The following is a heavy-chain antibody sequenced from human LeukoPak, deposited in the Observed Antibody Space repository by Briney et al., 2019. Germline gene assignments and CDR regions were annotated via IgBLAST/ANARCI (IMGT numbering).Heavy chain of an antibody. J-gene: IGHJ4*02. CDR3: ARQGGSSGWSEDY. V-gene: IGHV4-59*08. CDR2: IYYSGST. D-gene: IGHD6-19*01. Sequence: SETLSLTCTVSGGSISSYYWSWIRQPPGKGLEWIGYIYYSGSTNYNPSLKSRVTISVDTSKNQFSLKLSSVTAADTAVYYCARQGGSSGWSEDYWGQGTLVTVSS. CDR1: GGSISSYY.